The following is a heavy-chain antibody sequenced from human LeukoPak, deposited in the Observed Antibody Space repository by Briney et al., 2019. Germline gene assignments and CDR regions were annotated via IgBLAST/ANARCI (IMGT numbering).Heavy chain of an antibody. CDR2: FDPEDGET. J-gene: IGHJ3*02. D-gene: IGHD6-13*01. Sequence: ASVKVSCKVSGYTLTELSMHWVRQAPGKGLEWMGGFDPEDGETIYAQKFQGRVTMTEDTSTDTAYMELSSLRSEDTAVYYCATVRVRNPGIAAAGIFPRDAFDIWGRGTMVTVSS. CDR3: ATVRVRNPGIAAAGIFPRDAFDI. CDR1: GYTLTELS. V-gene: IGHV1-24*01.